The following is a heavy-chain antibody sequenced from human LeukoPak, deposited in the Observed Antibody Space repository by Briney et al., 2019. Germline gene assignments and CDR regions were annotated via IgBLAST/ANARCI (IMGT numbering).Heavy chain of an antibody. CDR3: VRGGHKLDIETSRYYYGLDV. V-gene: IGHV3-74*03. D-gene: IGHD2-2*03. CDR1: GITLSDYW. CDR2: IESDGTRT. J-gene: IGHJ6*02. Sequence: GSLRLSCAASGITLSDYWMYWVRQGPGKGLVHVSRIESDGTRTVYADSVKGRFTISRDNAKNTMYLQMNSLRAEDTAVYYCVRGGHKLDIETSRYYYGLDVWGQGTTVAVSS.